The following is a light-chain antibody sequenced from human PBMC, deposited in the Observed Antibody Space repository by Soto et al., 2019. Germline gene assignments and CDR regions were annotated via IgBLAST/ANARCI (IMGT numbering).Light chain of an antibody. CDR2: AAS. V-gene: IGKV1-39*01. CDR3: QQSYSTPRT. Sequence: DIRMTQSPSSLSASVGDRVTITCRASQSISSYLYWYQQKPGKAPKLLIYAASSMQSGVPSRFSGSGSGTDFTLTISSLQPEDFATYCRQQSYSTPRTFGQGTKVEIK. J-gene: IGKJ1*01. CDR1: QSISSY.